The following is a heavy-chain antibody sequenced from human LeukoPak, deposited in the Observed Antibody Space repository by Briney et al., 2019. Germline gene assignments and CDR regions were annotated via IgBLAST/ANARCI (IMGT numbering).Heavy chain of an antibody. CDR1: GFTIGKSD. Sequence: GGSLRLSCATSGFTIGKSDMAWVRQAPGKGLEWVSIVYTGGRTFHADSVKGRCTMSRDQSKNTVGLQMNSLRSEDTALYYCASVDTAMVTTRSPFYYYGMDVWGQGTTVTVSS. V-gene: IGHV3-53*05. CDR3: ASVDTAMVTTRSPFYYYGMDV. D-gene: IGHD5-18*01. J-gene: IGHJ6*02. CDR2: VYTGGRT.